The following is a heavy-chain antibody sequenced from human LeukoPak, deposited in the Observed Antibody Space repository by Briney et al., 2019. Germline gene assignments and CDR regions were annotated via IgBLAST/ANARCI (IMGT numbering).Heavy chain of an antibody. CDR3: ARAGGQTGTTDYYYYHMDV. V-gene: IGHV1-8*01. J-gene: IGHJ6*03. D-gene: IGHD1-7*01. CDR1: GYTFTSYD. CDR2: MNPNSGNT. Sequence: ASVKVSCKASGYTFTSYDINWVRQATGQGLEWMGWMNPNSGNTGYAQKFQGRVTMTRDTSISTAYMELSGLRSEDTAVYYCARAGGQTGTTDYYYYHMDVWDKGTTVTVSS.